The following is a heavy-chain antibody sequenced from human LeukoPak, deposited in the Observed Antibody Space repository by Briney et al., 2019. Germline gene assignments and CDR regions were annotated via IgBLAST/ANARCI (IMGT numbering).Heavy chain of an antibody. CDR3: ARDSEYSSSFAFDI. V-gene: IGHV3-7*01. J-gene: IGHJ3*02. CDR2: INQDGSER. Sequence: GSLRLSCAASGITFSSQWMTWVRQAPGKGLEWGANINQDGSERYYVDSVKGRFTISRDNAKNSLYLQMNSLRAEDTAVYYCARDSEYSSSFAFDIWGQGTMVTVSS. D-gene: IGHD6-13*01. CDR1: GITFSSQW.